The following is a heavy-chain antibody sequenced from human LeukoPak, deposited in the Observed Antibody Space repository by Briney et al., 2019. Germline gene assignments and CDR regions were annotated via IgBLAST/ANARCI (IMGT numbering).Heavy chain of an antibody. V-gene: IGHV5-51*01. CDR1: GYSFTSYW. CDR3: ARRQIVVVPAAPSSNWFDP. Sequence: GESLKISCKGSGYSFTSYWIGWVRQMPGKGLEWMGIIYPGDSDTRYSPSFRGQVTISADKSISTAYLQWSSLKASDTAMYYCARRQIVVVPAAPSSNWFDPWGQGTLVTVSS. J-gene: IGHJ5*02. D-gene: IGHD2-2*01. CDR2: IYPGDSDT.